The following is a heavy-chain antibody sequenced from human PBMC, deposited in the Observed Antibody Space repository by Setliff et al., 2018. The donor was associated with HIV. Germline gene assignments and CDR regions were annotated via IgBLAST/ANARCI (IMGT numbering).Heavy chain of an antibody. D-gene: IGHD4-4*01. V-gene: IGHV3-7*01. CDR3: VRDLTTIVTRKVFDI. CDR2: GKQDGTET. J-gene: IGHJ3*02. CDR1: GFTFSSAW. Sequence: GGSLRLSCAASGFTFSSAWMSWVRQAPGKGLESVANGKQDGTETLYVDSVKGRFTISRDNANNLVYLQMNSLRADDTAVYYCVRDLTTIVTRKVFDIWGQGTMVTVSS.